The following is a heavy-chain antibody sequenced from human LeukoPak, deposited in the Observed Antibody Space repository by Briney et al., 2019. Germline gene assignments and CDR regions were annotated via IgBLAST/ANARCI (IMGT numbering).Heavy chain of an antibody. D-gene: IGHD4-17*01. Sequence: HTGGSLRLSCTPSTFAINIYAMTWVRQAPGKGLEWVSSITVNGGDIYYADSVRGRFTISRDNSKNTLYLQMNSLRAEDTAVYYCAKDPNGDYVGAFDSWDQGTIVTVSS. CDR1: TFAINIYA. CDR3: AKDPNGDYVGAFDS. J-gene: IGHJ3*02. CDR2: ITVNGGDI. V-gene: IGHV3-23*01.